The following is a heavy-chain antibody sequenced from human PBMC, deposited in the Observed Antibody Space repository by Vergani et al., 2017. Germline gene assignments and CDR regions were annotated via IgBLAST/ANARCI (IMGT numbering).Heavy chain of an antibody. CDR2: IIPILGIA. D-gene: IGHD5-24*01. CDR1: GYTFTSYD. Sequence: QVQLVQSGAEVKKPGASVKVSCKASGYTFTSYDINWVRQATGQGLEWMGRIIPILGIANYAQKFQGRVTITADKSTSTAYMELSSLRSEDTAVYYCARDFRDGYNQDAFDIWGQGTMVTVSS. V-gene: IGHV1-69*09. J-gene: IGHJ3*02. CDR3: ARDFRDGYNQDAFDI.